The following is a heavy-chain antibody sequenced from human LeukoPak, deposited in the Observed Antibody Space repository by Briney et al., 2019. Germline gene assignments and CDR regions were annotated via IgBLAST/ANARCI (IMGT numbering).Heavy chain of an antibody. CDR2: IWYDGSNK. CDR1: GFTFSNYG. V-gene: IGHV3-33*01. D-gene: IGHD2-2*02. J-gene: IGHJ4*02. CDR3: ARTGYCSSPSCYKSFDY. Sequence: PGGSLRLSCAASGFTFSNYGMHWVRQAPGKGLEWVAVIWYDGSNKYYADSVKGRFNISRDNSNNTLYLQMNSLRAEDTAVYYCARTGYCSSPSCYKSFDYWGQGTLVTVSS.